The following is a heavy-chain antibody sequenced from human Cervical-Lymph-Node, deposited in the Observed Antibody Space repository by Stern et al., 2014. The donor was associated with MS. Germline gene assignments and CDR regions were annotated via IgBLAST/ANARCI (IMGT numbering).Heavy chain of an antibody. CDR2: INGSGTAR. CDR3: ANSIS. CDR1: GFTFSDYY. J-gene: IGHJ4*02. V-gene: IGHV3-11*01. D-gene: IGHD3-3*02. Sequence: VQLVESGGGLVKPGGSLRLSCVASGFTFSDYYMNWIRQAPGKGPEWVSYINGSGTARYYADSVKGRFTISRDNAKKSLYLEMNSLRVEDTAVYYCANSISWGQGTLVTVSS.